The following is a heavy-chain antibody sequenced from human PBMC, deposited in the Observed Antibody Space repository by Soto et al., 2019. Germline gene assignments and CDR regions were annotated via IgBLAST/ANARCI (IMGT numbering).Heavy chain of an antibody. V-gene: IGHV3-7*01. CDR3: ARDRGYSSYDY. D-gene: IGHD5-12*01. Sequence: GGSLRLSCAASGFTFSSSWMSWVRQAPGKGLEWVAAIKEDGSEKYYVDFVKGRFTISRDNVENSLYLQMNSLRGEDTAVYFCARDRGYSSYDYWGLGTLVTVSS. CDR1: GFTFSSSW. CDR2: IKEDGSEK. J-gene: IGHJ4*02.